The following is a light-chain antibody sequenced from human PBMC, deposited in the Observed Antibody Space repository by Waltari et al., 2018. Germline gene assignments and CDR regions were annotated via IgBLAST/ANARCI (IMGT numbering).Light chain of an antibody. CDR2: DVS. V-gene: IGLV2-14*03. J-gene: IGLJ1*01. CDR3: DSKSSSSPHV. CDR1: SSDIGTYNY. Sequence: QSALTQPASVSGSPGQSITVSCTGTSSDIGTYNYVSWYQQHPGKAPQLMIYDVSIRPSGVSNRFSGSKSGNTASMTISGLQAEDEADYYCDSKSSSSPHVFGTGTKVTVL.